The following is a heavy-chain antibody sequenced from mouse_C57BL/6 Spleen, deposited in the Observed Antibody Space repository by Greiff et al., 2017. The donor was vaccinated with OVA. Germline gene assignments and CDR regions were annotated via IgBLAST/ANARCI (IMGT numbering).Heavy chain of an antibody. CDR1: GYTFTSYW. V-gene: IGHV1-50*01. Sequence: QVQLQQPGAELVKPGASVKLSCKASGYTFTSYWMQWVKQRPGQGLEWIGEIDPSDSYTNYNQKFKGKATLTVDTSSSTAYMQLSSLTSEDSAVYYCARWAQAYYAMDYWGQGTSVTVSS. CDR2: IDPSDSYT. D-gene: IGHD3-2*02. J-gene: IGHJ4*01. CDR3: ARWAQAYYAMDY.